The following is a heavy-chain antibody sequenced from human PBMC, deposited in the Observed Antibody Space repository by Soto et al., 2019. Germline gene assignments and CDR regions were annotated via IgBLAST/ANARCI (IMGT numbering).Heavy chain of an antibody. CDR2: IYYSGST. V-gene: IGHV4-30-4*01. D-gene: IGHD1-1*01. Sequence: SETLSLTCTVSGGSISSGDYYWSWIRQPPGKGLEWIGYIYYSGSTYYNPSLKSRVTISVDTSKNQFSLKLSSVTAADTAVYYCARSVVRPYYFDYWGQGTLVTVSS. CDR3: ARSVVRPYYFDY. CDR1: GGSISSGDYY. J-gene: IGHJ4*02.